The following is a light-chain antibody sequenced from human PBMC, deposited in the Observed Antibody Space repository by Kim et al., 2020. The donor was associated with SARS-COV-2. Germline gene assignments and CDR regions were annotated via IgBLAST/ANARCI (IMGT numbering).Light chain of an antibody. Sequence: ASVGDRVTITCRASQSSSRYLNWYQQKPGKAPKVLIYAASNLQSGVPSRFSGSGSGTDFTLTINSLQPEDFATYYCQQSYSTLRTFGQGTEVDIK. CDR1: QSSSRY. CDR3: QQSYSTLRT. V-gene: IGKV1-39*01. CDR2: AAS. J-gene: IGKJ1*01.